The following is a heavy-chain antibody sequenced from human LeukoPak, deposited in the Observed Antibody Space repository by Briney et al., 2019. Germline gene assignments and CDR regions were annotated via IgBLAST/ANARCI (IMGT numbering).Heavy chain of an antibody. V-gene: IGHV3-23*01. CDR2: TSSSDAGK. J-gene: IGHJ6*03. CDR1: GFSLSSYA. CDR3: ARDGLDYYYYMDV. Sequence: GSLRLSCTVSGFSLSSYAMSWVRRAPGKGVERVSATSSSDAGKYYADSVRGRFTISRDNSRTTMYLQMNSLRAEDTAVYYCARDGLDYYYYMDVWGKGTTVTISS.